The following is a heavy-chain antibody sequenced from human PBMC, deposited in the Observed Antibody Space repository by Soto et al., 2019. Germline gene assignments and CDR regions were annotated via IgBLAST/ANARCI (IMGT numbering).Heavy chain of an antibody. J-gene: IGHJ4*02. Sequence: PSQTLSLTCVISGDSVSTNNAAWNWLRQSPSRGLEWLGRTYYGSKWYNDYAESVKSRITISPDTSKNQITLQLDSVTPDDTAVYYCARYHRNGYSFYFDYWGQGTLVTVSS. CDR1: GDSVSTNNAA. CDR3: ARYHRNGYSFYFDY. V-gene: IGHV6-1*01. CDR2: TYYGSKWYN. D-gene: IGHD4-4*01.